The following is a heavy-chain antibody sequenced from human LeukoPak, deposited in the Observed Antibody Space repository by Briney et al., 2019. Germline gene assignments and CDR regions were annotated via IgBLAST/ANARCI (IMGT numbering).Heavy chain of an antibody. D-gene: IGHD5-18*01. CDR2: LTRTSSAT. CDR1: GFTFSSYS. Sequence: GGSLRLSCAASGFTFSSYSMNWVRQAPGRGLEWLSYLTRTSSATWYADSVKGRFTIFRDNAKSSLYLQMNSLRVEDTAVYYCATGGSEYRSDWFDSWGQGTLVNVAS. V-gene: IGHV3-48*01. CDR3: ATGGSEYRSDWFDS. J-gene: IGHJ5*01.